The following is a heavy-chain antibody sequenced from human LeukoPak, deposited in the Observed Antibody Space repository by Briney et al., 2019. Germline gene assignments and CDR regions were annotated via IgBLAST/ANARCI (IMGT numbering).Heavy chain of an antibody. J-gene: IGHJ4*02. Sequence: LPGGSLRLSCAASGFTSGIYAVSWVRQAPGKGLEWVSAFSGGDDSYYADSVKGRFTISRDNSKKILYLQMNSLRAEDTAVYYCGKEVERHFDLKYWGQGTLVTVSS. CDR3: GKEVERHFDLKY. V-gene: IGHV3-23*01. CDR1: GFTSGIYA. CDR2: FSGGDDS.